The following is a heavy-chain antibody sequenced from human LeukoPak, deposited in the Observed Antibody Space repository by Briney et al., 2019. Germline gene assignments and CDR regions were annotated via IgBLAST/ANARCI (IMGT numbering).Heavy chain of an antibody. CDR1: GGSMSIYY. Sequence: SETLSLTCTVSGGSMSIYYWTWIRQPPGKGLEWIGYIYYSGSTNYNPSLKSRVTISVDISKNQFSLKLRSVTAADTAVYYCARATEFGDYYFDYWGQGTLVTLSS. J-gene: IGHJ4*02. CDR2: IYYSGST. V-gene: IGHV4-59*01. CDR3: ARATEFGDYYFDY. D-gene: IGHD3-10*01.